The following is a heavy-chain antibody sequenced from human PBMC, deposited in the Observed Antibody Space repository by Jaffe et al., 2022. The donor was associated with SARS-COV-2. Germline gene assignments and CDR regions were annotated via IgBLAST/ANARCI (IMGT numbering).Heavy chain of an antibody. V-gene: IGHV5-51*01. CDR3: ARQFSGYSSPAQGGYYYMDV. J-gene: IGHJ6*03. Sequence: EVQLVQSGAEVKKPGESLKISCKGSGYSFTSYWIGWVRQMPGKGLEWMGIIYPGDSDTRYSPSFQGQVTISADKSISTAYLQWSSLKASDTAMYYCARQFSGYSSPAQGGYYYMDVWGKGTTVTVSS. CDR1: GYSFTSYW. CDR2: IYPGDSDT. D-gene: IGHD6-13*01.